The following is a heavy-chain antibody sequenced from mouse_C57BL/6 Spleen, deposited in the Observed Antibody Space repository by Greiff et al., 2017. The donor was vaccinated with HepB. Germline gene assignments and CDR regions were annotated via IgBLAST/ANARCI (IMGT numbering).Heavy chain of an antibody. CDR2: IWSDGST. CDR1: GFSFTSYG. Sequence: QVQLQQSGPGLVAPSQSLSITCTVSGFSFTSYGVHWVRQPPGKGLEWLVVIWSDGSTTYNSALKSRLSISKDNSKSQVFLKMNSLQTDDTAMYYCARHAFMAYYAMDYWGQGTSVTVSS. V-gene: IGHV2-6-1*01. CDR3: ARHAFMAYYAMDY. J-gene: IGHJ4*01. D-gene: IGHD1-1*01.